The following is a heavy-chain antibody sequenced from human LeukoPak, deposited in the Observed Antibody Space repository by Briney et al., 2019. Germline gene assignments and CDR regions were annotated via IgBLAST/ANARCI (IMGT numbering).Heavy chain of an antibody. Sequence: GGSLRLSCAASGFTFSSYWMSWVRQAPGKGLEWVANIKQDGSEKYYVDSVKGRFTISRDNAKNSLYLQMNSLRAEDTALYYCARGSYDFWSGYPNWGQGTLVTVSS. CDR1: GFTFSSYW. D-gene: IGHD3-3*01. CDR3: ARGSYDFWSGYPN. CDR2: IKQDGSEK. J-gene: IGHJ4*02. V-gene: IGHV3-7*01.